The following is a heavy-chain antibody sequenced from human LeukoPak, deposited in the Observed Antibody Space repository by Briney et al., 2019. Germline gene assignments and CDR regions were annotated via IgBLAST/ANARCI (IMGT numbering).Heavy chain of an antibody. V-gene: IGHV3-21*01. CDR3: ARDILAYCGGDCYSTPLSEY. CDR1: GFMCSNLA. J-gene: IGHJ4*02. Sequence: GGSLGVYCEASGFMCSNLAMNRVREVRVYFVECVSSFRSCGAYIYYADSVKGRFTISRDNAKNSLYLQMNSLRVEDTAVYYCARDILAYCGGDCYSTPLSEYWGQGTLVTVSS. D-gene: IGHD2-21*02. CDR2: FRSCGAYI.